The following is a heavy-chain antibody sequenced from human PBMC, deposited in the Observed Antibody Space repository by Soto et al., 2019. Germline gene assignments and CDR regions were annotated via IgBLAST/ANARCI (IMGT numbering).Heavy chain of an antibody. Sequence: QVQLQESGPGRLKPSETLSPTGPFFVGSVTNIIASWSWVRQPPGKGLEWIGYIYYSGSADYNPSLGSRVTISLDTSKNQFSLKLSSVTTADTAVYYCARGVGFGYYYYHMDLWGQGTTVTVSS. CDR1: VGSVTNIIAS. V-gene: IGHV4-61*01. CDR3: ARGVGFGYYYYHMDL. D-gene: IGHD3-10*01. J-gene: IGHJ6*02. CDR2: IYYSGSA.